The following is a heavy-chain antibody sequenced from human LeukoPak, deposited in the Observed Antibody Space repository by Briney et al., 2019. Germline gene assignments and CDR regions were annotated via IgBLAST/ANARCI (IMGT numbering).Heavy chain of an antibody. CDR2: FDPEDGET. J-gene: IGHJ4*02. Sequence: ASVKVSCKVSGYTLTELSMHWVRQAPGKGLEWMGGFDPEDGETIYAQKFQGRVTMTEDTSTGTAYMELSSLRSEDTAVYYCATACTNGVCYASYYFDYWGQGTLVTVSS. D-gene: IGHD2-8*01. CDR1: GYTLTELS. V-gene: IGHV1-24*01. CDR3: ATACTNGVCYASYYFDY.